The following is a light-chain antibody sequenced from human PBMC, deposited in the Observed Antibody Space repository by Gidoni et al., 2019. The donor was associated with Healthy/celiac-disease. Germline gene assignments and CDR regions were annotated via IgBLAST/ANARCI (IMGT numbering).Light chain of an antibody. J-gene: IGKJ2*01. CDR3: QQYDNRGRT. V-gene: IGKV1-33*01. CDR2: DAS. CDR1: QDISNY. Sequence: DIQMTQSPSSLSASVGDRVTITCQASQDISNYLNWYQQKPGKAPKLLIYDASNVETGVPSRFSGSGSGTDFTFTISSLQPEDIATYYCQQYDNRGRTFGQGTKLEIK.